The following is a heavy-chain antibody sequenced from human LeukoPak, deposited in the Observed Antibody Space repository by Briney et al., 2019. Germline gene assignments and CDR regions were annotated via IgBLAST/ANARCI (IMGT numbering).Heavy chain of an antibody. D-gene: IGHD2-8*02. CDR2: IYYSGST. V-gene: IGHV4-59*01. J-gene: IGHJ4*02. CDR1: GGSISSYY. Sequence: PWETLSLTCTVSGGSISSYYWSWIRQPPGKGLEWIGYIYYSGSTNYNPSLKSRVTISVDTSKNQFSLKLSSVTAADTAVYYCARDLLAVIWGRGTLVTVSS. CDR3: ARDLLAVI.